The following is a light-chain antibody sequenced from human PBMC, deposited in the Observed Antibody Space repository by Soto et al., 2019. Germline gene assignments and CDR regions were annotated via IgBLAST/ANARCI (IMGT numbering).Light chain of an antibody. CDR3: SSYGGSNTLV. CDR2: EVS. CDR1: RVDVGGYTD. J-gene: IGLJ2*01. V-gene: IGLV2-8*01. Sequence: QSALTQPPSASGSPGQSVTISCTGSRVDVGGYTDVSWYQQHPGKAPKLMIYEVSKRPSGVPDRLSASKSGNTASLTVSGLQAEDYDDYYCSSYGGSNTLVFGGGTKLTVL.